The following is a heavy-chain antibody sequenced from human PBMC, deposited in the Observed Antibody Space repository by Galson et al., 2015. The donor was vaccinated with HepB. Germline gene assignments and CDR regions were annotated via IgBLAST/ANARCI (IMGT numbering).Heavy chain of an antibody. J-gene: IGHJ2*01. Sequence: SVKVSCKASGYIFTNYAMHWVRQAPGQRLECMGWIIPGTGHTQHSQKFQGRITMTRDTSANTAYMDLSSLTSEDTAVHYCARTSSGYPRNFDLWGRGTLVTVAS. CDR2: IIPGTGHT. V-gene: IGHV1-3*01. CDR3: ARTSSGYPRNFDL. CDR1: GYIFTNYA. D-gene: IGHD3-22*01.